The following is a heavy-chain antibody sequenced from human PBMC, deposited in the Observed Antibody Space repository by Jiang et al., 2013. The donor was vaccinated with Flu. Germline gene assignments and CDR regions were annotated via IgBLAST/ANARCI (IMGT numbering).Heavy chain of an antibody. CDR2: ISYGGSNK. V-gene: IGHV3-30-3*01. J-gene: IGHJ3*02. D-gene: IGHD2-15*01. CDR3: ARDKSDIVVVVASNAFDI. CDR1: GFTFSSYA. Sequence: RSLRLSCAASGFTFSSYAMHWVRQAPGKGLEWVAVISYGGSNKYYADSVKGRFTISRDNSKNTLYLQMNSLRAEDTAVYYCARDKSDIVVVVASNAFDIWGQGTMVTVSS.